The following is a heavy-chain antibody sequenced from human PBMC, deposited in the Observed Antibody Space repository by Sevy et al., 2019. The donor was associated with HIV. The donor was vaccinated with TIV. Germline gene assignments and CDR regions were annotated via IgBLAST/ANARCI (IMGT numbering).Heavy chain of an antibody. V-gene: IGHV3-21*01. J-gene: IGHJ4*02. CDR2: MSSSSSYI. D-gene: IGHD1-26*01. Sequence: GGSLRLSCAASGFTFSSYSMNWVRQTPGKGLEWVSSMSSSSSYIYYADSVKGRFTISRNNAKNSLYLQMNRLRDEDTAVYSCVTKRTRIVGAALDYWGQGTLVTVSS. CDR3: VTKRTRIVGAALDY. CDR1: GFTFSSYS.